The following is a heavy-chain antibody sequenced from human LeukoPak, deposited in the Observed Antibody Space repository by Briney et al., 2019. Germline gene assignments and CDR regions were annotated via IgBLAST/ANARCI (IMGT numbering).Heavy chain of an antibody. CDR1: GGSISSGSYY. D-gene: IGHD3-10*01. V-gene: IGHV4-61*02. CDR2: IYTSGST. Sequence: SETLSLTCTVSGGSISSGSYYWSWIRQPAGKGLEWIGRIYTSGSTNYNPSLKSRVTISVDTSKNQFSLKLSSVTAADTAVYYCAREPKWGSGSYYNDYWGQGTLVTVSS. J-gene: IGHJ4*02. CDR3: AREPKWGSGSYYNDY.